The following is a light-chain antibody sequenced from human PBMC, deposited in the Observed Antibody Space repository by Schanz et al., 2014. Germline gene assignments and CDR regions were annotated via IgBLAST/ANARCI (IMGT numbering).Light chain of an antibody. V-gene: IGKV4-1*01. CDR3: QHYYTTPFT. Sequence: DIVMTQSPDSLAVSLGERATINCKSSQSVLYSSNNKNYLAWYQHKPGQPPNLLIYWASTRESGVPDRFSGSGSGTDFTLTISSLQAEDVAVYYCQHYYTTPFTFGPGTKVEIK. CDR2: WAS. CDR1: QSVLYSSNNKNY. J-gene: IGKJ3*01.